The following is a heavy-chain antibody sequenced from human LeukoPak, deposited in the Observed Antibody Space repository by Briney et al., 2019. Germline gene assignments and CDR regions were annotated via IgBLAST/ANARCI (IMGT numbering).Heavy chain of an antibody. Sequence: KASETLSLTCAVYGGSFSGYYWSWIRQPPGKGLEWIGEINHSGSTNYNPSLKSRVIMSVDTSKNQFSLKLSSVTAADTAVYYCARQHNDILTAFFYGYMDVWGKGTTVTISS. CDR2: INHSGST. V-gene: IGHV4-34*01. J-gene: IGHJ6*03. D-gene: IGHD3-9*01. CDR1: GGSFSGYY. CDR3: ARQHNDILTAFFYGYMDV.